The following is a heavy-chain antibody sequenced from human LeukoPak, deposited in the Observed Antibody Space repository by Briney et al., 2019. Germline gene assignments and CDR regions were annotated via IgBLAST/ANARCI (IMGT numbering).Heavy chain of an antibody. D-gene: IGHD6-13*01. J-gene: IGHJ4*02. CDR2: IYPGGSNT. Sequence: GESLKISCKGSGYSFTSYWIGWVRQMPGKGLEWMGIIYPGGSNTRYSPSFQGQVTISADKSISTAYLQWSSLKASGTAMYYCARLAISSIWSVYFDYWGQGTLVTVSS. CDR1: GYSFTSYW. CDR3: ARLAISSIWSVYFDY. V-gene: IGHV5-51*01.